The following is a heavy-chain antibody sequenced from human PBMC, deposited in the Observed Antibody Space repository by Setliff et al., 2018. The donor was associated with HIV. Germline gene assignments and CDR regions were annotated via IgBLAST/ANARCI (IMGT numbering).Heavy chain of an antibody. CDR1: GLTLSNSA. CDR2: IQSGGIM. CDR3: AKLDYYDYSGSWARKVAIDF. V-gene: IGHV3-23*01. D-gene: IGHD3-22*01. Sequence: PGGSLRLSCAASGLTLSNSAMTWVRQRPGRGLEWVSLIQSGGIMYYADSVKGRFTISRDNSNNTLSLQMSSLRAEDTALYYCAKLDYYDYSGSWARKVAIDFWGRGTMVTVSS. J-gene: IGHJ3*01.